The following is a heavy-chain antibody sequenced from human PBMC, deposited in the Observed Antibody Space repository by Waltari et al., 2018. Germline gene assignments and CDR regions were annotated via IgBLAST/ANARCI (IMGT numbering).Heavy chain of an antibody. Sequence: QVQLVQSGSELKKPGASVKVSCKASGYTFPDNAMNWVRQAPGQGLQFLGWINTNTQNPFYARGFAGRFVFSLDTSISTAYMEITSLKTEDTAVYYCARELLGGGAFDSWGQGTLVSVSS. CDR3: ARELLGGGAFDS. D-gene: IGHD3-16*01. CDR2: INTNTQNP. J-gene: IGHJ4*02. V-gene: IGHV7-4-1*02. CDR1: GYTFPDNA.